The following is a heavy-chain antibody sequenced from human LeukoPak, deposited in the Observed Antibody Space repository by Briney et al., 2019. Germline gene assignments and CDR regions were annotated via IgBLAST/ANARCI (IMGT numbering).Heavy chain of an antibody. CDR2: ISAYNGNT. V-gene: IGHV1-18*04. D-gene: IGHD3-9*01. J-gene: IGHJ5*02. CDR3: ARAYYDILTGYFNWFDP. CDR1: GYTFTSYG. Sequence: ASVKVSCKASGYTFTSYGISWVRQAPGQGLEWMGWISAYNGNTNYAQKLQGSVTMTTDTSTSTAYMELRSLRSDDTAVYYCARAYYDILTGYFNWFDPWGQGTLVTVSS.